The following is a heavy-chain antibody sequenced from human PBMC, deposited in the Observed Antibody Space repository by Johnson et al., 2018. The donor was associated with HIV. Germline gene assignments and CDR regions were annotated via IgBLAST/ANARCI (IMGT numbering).Heavy chain of an antibody. CDR1: GFTFSSYA. CDR2: VPDDGDNK. Sequence: QVQLVESGGGVVQPGRSLRLSCAASGFTFSSYAMHWVRQAPGKGLEWVAVVPDDGDNKYYADSVKGRFTISRDNSKNTLYLQMNSLRAEDTAVYFCARGCRDGYTCDVFDVWGQGTRVTVSS. D-gene: IGHD5-24*01. CDR3: ARGCRDGYTCDVFDV. J-gene: IGHJ3*01. V-gene: IGHV3-30*14.